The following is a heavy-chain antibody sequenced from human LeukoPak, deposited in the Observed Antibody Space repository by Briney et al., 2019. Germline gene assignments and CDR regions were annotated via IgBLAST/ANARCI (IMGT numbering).Heavy chain of an antibody. CDR2: INPNSGGT. Sequence: ASVKVSCKASGYTFTSYYMHWVRQAPGQGLEWMGWINPNSGGTNYAQKFQGRVTMTRDTSISTAYMELSRLRSDDTAVYYCARESADYDILTGYYRDDYFDYWGQGTLVTVSS. J-gene: IGHJ4*02. CDR1: GYTFTSYY. D-gene: IGHD3-9*01. V-gene: IGHV1-2*02. CDR3: ARESADYDILTGYYRDDYFDY.